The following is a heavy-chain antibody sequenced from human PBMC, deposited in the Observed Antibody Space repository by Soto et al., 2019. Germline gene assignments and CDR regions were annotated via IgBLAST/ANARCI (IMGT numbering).Heavy chain of an antibody. CDR3: ARDRDSSGWQTRPYYFDY. Sequence: ASVKVSCKASGGTFSSYAISWVRQAPGQGLEWMGGIIPIFGTANYAQKFQGRVTITADESTSTAYMELSSLRSEDTAVYYCARDRDSSGWQTRPYYFDYWGQGTLVTVSS. CDR1: GGTFSSYA. V-gene: IGHV1-69*13. CDR2: IIPIFGTA. D-gene: IGHD6-19*01. J-gene: IGHJ4*02.